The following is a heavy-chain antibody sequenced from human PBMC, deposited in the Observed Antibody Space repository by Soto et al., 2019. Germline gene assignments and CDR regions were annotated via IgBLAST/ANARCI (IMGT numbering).Heavy chain of an antibody. D-gene: IGHD5-12*01. CDR2: ISGSGYIT. CDR1: GFTFSTYA. V-gene: IGHV3-23*01. Sequence: SLRLSCAASGFTFSTYAMSWVRQAPGKGLEWVSGISGSGYITNYADSVKGRFSISRDNSKNTLYLQMNSLRAEDTALYFCAKDHAVYSGCDNYYGMDVWGQGTTVTVSS. J-gene: IGHJ6*02. CDR3: AKDHAVYSGCDNYYGMDV.